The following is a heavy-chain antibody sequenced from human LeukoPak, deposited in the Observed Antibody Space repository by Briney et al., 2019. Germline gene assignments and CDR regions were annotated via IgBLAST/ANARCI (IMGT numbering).Heavy chain of an antibody. Sequence: SETLSLTCTVSGDSISSSSYYWGWIRQPPGKGLEWIGSIYYSGSTYYNPSLKSRVTISVDTSKNQFSLKLSSVTAADTAVYYCARRDGYNLYNWFDPWGQGTLVTVSS. CDR1: GDSISSSSYY. CDR2: IYYSGST. V-gene: IGHV4-39*01. J-gene: IGHJ5*02. CDR3: ARRDGYNLYNWFDP. D-gene: IGHD5-24*01.